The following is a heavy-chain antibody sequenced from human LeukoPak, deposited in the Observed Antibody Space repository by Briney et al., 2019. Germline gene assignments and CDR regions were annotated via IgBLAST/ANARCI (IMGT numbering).Heavy chain of an antibody. V-gene: IGHV2-5*02. CDR2: IYWDDDK. CDR1: GFSLSTSGVG. CDR3: AHSGLEGGSGWYDY. D-gene: IGHD6-19*01. J-gene: IGHJ4*02. Sequence: SGPTLVKPTQTLTLTCTFSGFSLSTSGVGVGWIRQPPGKALEWLALIYWDDDKRYSPSLRSRLTLSKDTSKDQVVLTLTNMDPVDTATYYCAHSGLEGGSGWYDYWGQGTLLTVSS.